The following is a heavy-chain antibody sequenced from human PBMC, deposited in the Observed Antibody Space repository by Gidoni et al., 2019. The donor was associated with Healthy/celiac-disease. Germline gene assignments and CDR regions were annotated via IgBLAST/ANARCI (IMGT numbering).Heavy chain of an antibody. CDR3: ARGGVTVKDAFDI. J-gene: IGHJ3*02. CDR1: GFTFSSYS. CDR2: ISSSSSYI. Sequence: EVQLVESGGGLVKHGGSLRLSCAASGFTFSSYSMNWVRQAPGKGLEWVSAISSSSSYIYYADSVKGRFTISRDNAKNSRYLQMNSLRAEDTAVYYCARGGVTVKDAFDIWGQGTMVTVSS. V-gene: IGHV3-21*01. D-gene: IGHD4-17*01.